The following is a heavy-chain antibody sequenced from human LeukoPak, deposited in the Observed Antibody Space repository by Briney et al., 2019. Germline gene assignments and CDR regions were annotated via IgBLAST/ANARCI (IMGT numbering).Heavy chain of an antibody. D-gene: IGHD2-15*01. CDR3: ARDYCSGGSCYGGHDY. CDR1: GFTFSDYY. CDR2: ISWNGGRT. Sequence: GGSLRLSCAASGFTFSDYYMSWIRQAPGKGLEWVSGISWNGGRTGYADSVMGRFTISRDSAKNSLYLQMNSLRAEDTAFYYCARDYCSGGSCYGGHDYWGQGTLVTVSS. V-gene: IGHV3-20*04. J-gene: IGHJ4*02.